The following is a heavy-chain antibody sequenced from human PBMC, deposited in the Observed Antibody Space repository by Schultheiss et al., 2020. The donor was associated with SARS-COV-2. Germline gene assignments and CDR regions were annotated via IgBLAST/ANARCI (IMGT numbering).Heavy chain of an antibody. D-gene: IGHD6-19*01. CDR3: ASERQQWLLNYFDY. J-gene: IGHJ4*02. CDR1: GFTFSSYA. CDR2: ISSSSSYI. Sequence: GGSLRLSCAASGFTFSSYAMHWVRQAPGKGLEYVSAISSSSSYIYYADSVKGRFTISRDNAKNSLYLQMNSLRAEDTAVYYCASERQQWLLNYFDYWGQGTLVTVSS. V-gene: IGHV3-21*01.